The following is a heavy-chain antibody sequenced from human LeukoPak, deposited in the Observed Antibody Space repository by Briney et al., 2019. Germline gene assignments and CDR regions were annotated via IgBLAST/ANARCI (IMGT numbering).Heavy chain of an antibody. Sequence: ASVKVSCKASGYTFTSYGISWVRQAPGQGLEGMGWISAYNGNTNYAQKLQGRVTMTTDTSTSTAYMELRSLRSDDTAVYYCARDLKIAAAGTFGYWGQGTLVTVSS. CDR2: ISAYNGNT. V-gene: IGHV1-18*01. J-gene: IGHJ4*02. CDR3: ARDLKIAAAGTFGY. D-gene: IGHD6-13*01. CDR1: GYTFTSYG.